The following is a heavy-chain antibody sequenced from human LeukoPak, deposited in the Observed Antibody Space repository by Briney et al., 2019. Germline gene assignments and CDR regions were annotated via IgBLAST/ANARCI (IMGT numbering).Heavy chain of an antibody. Sequence: GGSLRPSCSASGFTFSSYAMHWVRQAPGKGLESVSAISSNGGSTYYADSVKGRFTISRDNSKNTLYFQMSSLRAEDTAVYYCVKDLYSSSLGLCDYWGQGTLVTVSS. CDR2: ISSNGGST. CDR1: GFTFSSYA. D-gene: IGHD6-13*01. J-gene: IGHJ4*02. V-gene: IGHV3-64D*06. CDR3: VKDLYSSSLGLCDY.